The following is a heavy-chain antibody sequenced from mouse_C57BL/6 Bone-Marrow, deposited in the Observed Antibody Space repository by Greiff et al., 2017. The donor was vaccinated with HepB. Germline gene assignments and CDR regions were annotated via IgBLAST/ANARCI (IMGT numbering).Heavy chain of an antibody. Sequence: VKLVESGPGLVAPSQSLSITCTVSGFSLTSYAISWVRQPPGKGLEWLGVIWTGGGTNYNSALKSRLSISKDNSKSQVFLKMNSLQTDDTARYYCARLITTVVAKGDYAMDYWGQGTSVTVSS. V-gene: IGHV2-9-1*01. J-gene: IGHJ4*01. CDR1: GFSLTSYA. CDR2: IWTGGGT. D-gene: IGHD1-1*01. CDR3: ARLITTVVAKGDYAMDY.